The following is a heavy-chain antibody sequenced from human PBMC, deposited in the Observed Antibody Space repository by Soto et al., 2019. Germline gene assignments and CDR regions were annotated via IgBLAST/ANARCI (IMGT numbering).Heavy chain of an antibody. Sequence: QVQLQESGPGLVKPSETLSLTCSVSSGSISSYYWSWIRQPPGKGLEWIGYVYYSGSTNYNPSLKSRVTISAATSKIQFSRKLSAVTAADTAVYYCARTPFYYYGLGSHLYYFDYWDQGTLVTVSS. V-gene: IGHV4-59*01. D-gene: IGHD3-10*01. CDR3: ARTPFYYYGLGSHLYYFDY. CDR2: VYYSGST. J-gene: IGHJ4*02. CDR1: SGSISSYY.